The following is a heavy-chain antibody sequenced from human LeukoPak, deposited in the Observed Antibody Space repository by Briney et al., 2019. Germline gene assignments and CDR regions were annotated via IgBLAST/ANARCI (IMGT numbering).Heavy chain of an antibody. CDR3: ARDRAAMVDY. D-gene: IGHD5-18*01. J-gene: IGHJ4*02. CDR2: IYYSGST. CDR1: GGSVSSGSYY. Sequence: PSETLSLTCTVSGGSVSSGSYYWSWIRQSPGKGLEWIGYIYYSGSTNYNPSLKSRVTISVNTSKNQFSLKLSSVTAADTAVYYCARDRAAMVDYWGQGTLVTVSS. V-gene: IGHV4-61*01.